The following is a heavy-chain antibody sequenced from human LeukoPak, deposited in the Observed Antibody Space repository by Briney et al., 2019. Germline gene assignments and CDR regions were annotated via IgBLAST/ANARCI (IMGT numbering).Heavy chain of an antibody. D-gene: IGHD5-24*01. J-gene: IGHJ4*02. CDR3: VRADGYNSGYYFDY. Sequence: GGSLRLSCAASGFTFSSYAMHWVRQAPGKGLEWVAVISYDGSKKYYADSVKGRFTISRDNSKNTLYLQMNSLRAEDTAVYYCVRADGYNSGYYFDYWGQGTLVTVSS. CDR1: GFTFSSYA. V-gene: IGHV3-30*04. CDR2: ISYDGSKK.